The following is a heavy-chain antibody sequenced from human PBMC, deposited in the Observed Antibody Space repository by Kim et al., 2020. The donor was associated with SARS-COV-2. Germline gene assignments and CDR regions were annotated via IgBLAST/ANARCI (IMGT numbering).Heavy chain of an antibody. D-gene: IGHD1-26*01. CDR1: GGSISSAGYY. Sequence: SETLSLTCTVSGGSISSAGYYWTWIRQLPGKGLEWIGYIYYTGSTYYNPSLKSRVTILEDTSDNQFSLRLTSVTAADTAVYYCAKISSHSGGADWGRGTLVTVSS. CDR2: IYYTGST. J-gene: IGHJ4*02. V-gene: IGHV4-31*03. CDR3: AKISSHSGGAD.